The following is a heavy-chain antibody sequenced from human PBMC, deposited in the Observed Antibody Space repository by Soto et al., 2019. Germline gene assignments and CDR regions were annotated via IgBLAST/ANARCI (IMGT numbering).Heavy chain of an antibody. CDR1: GDSITGSY. CDR2: IYHSGTT. D-gene: IGHD3-16*01. Sequence: SETLSLTFTVSGDSITGSYWSWIRQPPGKTLEWIGYIYHSGTTTYNPSLKSRVSISVDTSKNQISLRLTSVIAADTAVYYCASVMPYAAGHLAVCAYWGQGILV. CDR3: ASVMPYAAGHLAVCAY. J-gene: IGHJ1*01. V-gene: IGHV4-59*01.